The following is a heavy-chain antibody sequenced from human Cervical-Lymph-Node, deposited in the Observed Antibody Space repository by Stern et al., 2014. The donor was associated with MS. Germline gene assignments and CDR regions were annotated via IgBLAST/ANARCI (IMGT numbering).Heavy chain of an antibody. Sequence: QVQLVESGAEVKKPGASVKVSCKASGFTFTNHGISWVRQAPGQGLEWMGWINGYNGNIDFAQKFQGRLIMTTDTSTSTVYMELRSLGFDDTAVHYCARDRGLVGNTTDDYWGQGTLVTVSS. V-gene: IGHV1-18*01. J-gene: IGHJ4*02. CDR3: ARDRGLVGNTTDDY. CDR2: INGYNGNI. CDR1: GFTFTNHG. D-gene: IGHD1-26*01.